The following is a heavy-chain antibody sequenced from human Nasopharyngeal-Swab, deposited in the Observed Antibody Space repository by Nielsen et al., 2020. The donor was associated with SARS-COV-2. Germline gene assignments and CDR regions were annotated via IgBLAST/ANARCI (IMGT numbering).Heavy chain of an antibody. Sequence: GGSLRLSCAASGFTFSSYAMSWVRQAAGKGLEWVSAISGSGGSTYYADSVKGRFTISRDNSKNTLYLQMNSLRAEDTAVYYCAKDWVGTSGASVYYYGMDVWGQGTTVTVSS. CDR1: GFTFSSYA. CDR3: AKDWVGTSGASVYYYGMDV. CDR2: ISGSGGST. V-gene: IGHV3-23*01. J-gene: IGHJ6*02. D-gene: IGHD3-16*01.